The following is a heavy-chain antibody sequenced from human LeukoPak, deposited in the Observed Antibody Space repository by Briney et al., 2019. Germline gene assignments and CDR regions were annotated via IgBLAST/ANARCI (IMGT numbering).Heavy chain of an antibody. J-gene: IGHJ6*03. Sequence: GGSLRLSCAASGFTFSSYGMSWVRQAPGKGLEWVAVISYDGSNKYYADSVKGRFTISRDNSKNTLYLQMNSLRAEDTAVYYCAKRAYDSSGYWVPSYYYMDVWGKGTTVTVSS. CDR1: GFTFSSYG. CDR2: ISYDGSNK. CDR3: AKRAYDSSGYWVPSYYYMDV. V-gene: IGHV3-30*18. D-gene: IGHD3-22*01.